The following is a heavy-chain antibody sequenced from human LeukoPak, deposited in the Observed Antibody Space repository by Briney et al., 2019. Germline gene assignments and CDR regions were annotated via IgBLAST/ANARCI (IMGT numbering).Heavy chain of an antibody. CDR1: GFTFSSYS. J-gene: IGHJ4*02. CDR3: AKWSGDFPSYYLDY. V-gene: IGHV3-30*02. CDR2: IRSDGNSK. Sequence: GGSLRLSCAASGFTFSSYSMNWVRQAPGKGLEWVALIRSDGNSKNYADSVKGRFTISRDASKKTVFLQMNSLRADDTAVYFCAKWSGDFPSYYLDYWGQGVLVTVSS. D-gene: IGHD4-17*01.